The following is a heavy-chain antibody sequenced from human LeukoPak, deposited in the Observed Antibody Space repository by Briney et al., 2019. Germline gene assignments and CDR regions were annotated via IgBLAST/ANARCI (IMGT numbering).Heavy chain of an antibody. CDR1: GGSISSGGYY. J-gene: IGHJ4*02. CDR3: ARDNYYDSSGYYYFDY. V-gene: IGHV4-31*03. Sequence: SETLSLTCTVSGGSISSGGYYWSWIRQHPGKGLEWIGYIYYSGSTYYNPSLKSRVTKSVDTSKNQFSLKLSSVTAADTAVYYCARDNYYDSSGYYYFDYWGQGTLVPVSS. CDR2: IYYSGST. D-gene: IGHD3-22*01.